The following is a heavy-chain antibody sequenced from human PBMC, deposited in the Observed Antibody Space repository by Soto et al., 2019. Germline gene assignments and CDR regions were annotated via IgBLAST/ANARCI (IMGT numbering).Heavy chain of an antibody. CDR3: ARNPIGIVGAASGYDFDY. Sequence: GGSLRLSCAASGFTFSSYAMSWVRQAPGKGLEWVSAISGSGGSTYYADSVKGRFTISTDNSKNTLYLQMNSLRAEATAVDACARNPIGIVGAASGYDFDYWGQGTLVTVSS. D-gene: IGHD1-26*01. J-gene: IGHJ4*02. V-gene: IGHV3-23*01. CDR1: GFTFSSYA. CDR2: ISGSGGST.